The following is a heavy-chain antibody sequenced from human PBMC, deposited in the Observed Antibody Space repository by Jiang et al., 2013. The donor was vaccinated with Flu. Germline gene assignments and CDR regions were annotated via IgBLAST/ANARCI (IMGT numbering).Heavy chain of an antibody. Sequence: GPGLVKPSETLSLTCSVSGYSISSGYYWGWIRQSPGKGLEWIGSIYHSGKTYYNPSLRRRVSISVDTSKNQFSLKLSSVTAADTAVYYCARDRRYYDSSELADYWGQGTLVTVSS. CDR1: GYSISSGYY. CDR2: IYHSGKT. V-gene: IGHV4-38-2*02. D-gene: IGHD3-22*01. J-gene: IGHJ4*02. CDR3: ARDRRYYDSSELADY.